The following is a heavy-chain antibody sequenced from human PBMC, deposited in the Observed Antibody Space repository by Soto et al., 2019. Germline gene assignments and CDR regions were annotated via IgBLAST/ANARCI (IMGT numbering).Heavy chain of an antibody. Sequence: ASVKVSCKASGGTFSSYAMSWVRQAPGQGIEWMGGIIPIFGTANYAQKFQGRVTITADESTSTAYMKLSSLRSEDTAVYYCARAAQQLVLVWFDPWGQGTLVTVSS. CDR1: GGTFSSYA. CDR3: ARAAQQLVLVWFDP. D-gene: IGHD6-13*01. V-gene: IGHV1-69*13. J-gene: IGHJ5*02. CDR2: IIPIFGTA.